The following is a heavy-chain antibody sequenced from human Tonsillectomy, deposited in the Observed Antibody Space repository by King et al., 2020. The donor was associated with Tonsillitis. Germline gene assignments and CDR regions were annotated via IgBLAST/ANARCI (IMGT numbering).Heavy chain of an antibody. Sequence: VQLVESGGGLVKPGGSLRLSCAASGFTFSSYSMNWVRQAPGKGLEWVSSISSSSSYIYYADSVKGRFTISRDNAKKSLYLQMNSLRAEDTAVYYCARELRGGTDYYYYGMDVWGQGTTVTVSS. D-gene: IGHD3-16*01. CDR1: GFTFSSYS. J-gene: IGHJ6*02. CDR2: ISSSSSYI. CDR3: ARELRGGTDYYYYGMDV. V-gene: IGHV3-21*01.